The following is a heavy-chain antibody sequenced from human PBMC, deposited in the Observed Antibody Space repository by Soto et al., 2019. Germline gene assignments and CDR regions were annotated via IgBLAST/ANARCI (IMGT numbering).Heavy chain of an antibody. J-gene: IGHJ4*02. Sequence: EEQLVESGGGLVQPGGSLRLSCAASGFTFGDSWMKWVRQVPGRGLEWVAYISADGRETNHVDSVKGRFTISRDNAKNSVYLQMNSLRAEDTAVYYCARKPRLLELWGQGTLVTVSS. D-gene: IGHD6-6*01. CDR2: ISADGRET. CDR3: ARKPRLLEL. V-gene: IGHV3-7*01. CDR1: GFTFGDSW.